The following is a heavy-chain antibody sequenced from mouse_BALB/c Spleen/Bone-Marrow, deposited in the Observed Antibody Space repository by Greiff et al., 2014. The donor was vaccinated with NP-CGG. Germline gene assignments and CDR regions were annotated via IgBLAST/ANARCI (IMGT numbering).Heavy chain of an antibody. V-gene: IGHV1-26*01. CDR1: GYSFTGYT. D-gene: IGHD1-1*01. CDR3: ARVYYGSSTYYFDY. Sequence: LVESGASMKISCKASGYSFTGYTMNWVKQSHGKNPEWIGLINPYNGGTSYNQKFKGKATLTVDKSSSTAYMELLSLTSEDSAVYYCARVYYGSSTYYFDYWGQGTTLTVSS. J-gene: IGHJ2*01. CDR2: INPYNGGT.